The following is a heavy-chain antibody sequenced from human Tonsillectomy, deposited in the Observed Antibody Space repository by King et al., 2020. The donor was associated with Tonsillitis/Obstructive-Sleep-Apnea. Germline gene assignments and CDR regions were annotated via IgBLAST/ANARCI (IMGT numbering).Heavy chain of an antibody. D-gene: IGHD1-1*01. V-gene: IGHV3-49*04. Sequence: VQLVESGGGLVQPGRSLRFSCTDSGFTFGEYTMSWVRQAPGKGLEWVAFIRSNVYGGTTEYAASLEGRFTISSDDSKSIAYLQMNSLKIEDTAIYYCGAWRKKDYYYYGMDVWGQGTTVTVSS. CDR1: GFTFGEYT. J-gene: IGHJ6*02. CDR3: GAWRKKDYYYYGMDV. CDR2: IRSNVYGGTT.